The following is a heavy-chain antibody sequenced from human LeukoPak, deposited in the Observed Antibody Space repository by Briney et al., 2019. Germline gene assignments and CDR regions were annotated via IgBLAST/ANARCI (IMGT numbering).Heavy chain of an antibody. CDR3: ATAVLLRNYYGLGTYYNGAFDI. J-gene: IGHJ3*02. Sequence: PGGSLRLSCAGSGFTFSSHAMSWVRQAPGKGLKWVSTVSGSGVSTYYADSVKGRFSISRDNSDNTLYLHMNSLRAEDTAVYYCATAVLLRNYYGLGTYYNGAFDIWGQGTMVTVSS. CDR1: GFTFSSHA. V-gene: IGHV3-23*01. CDR2: VSGSGVST. D-gene: IGHD3-10*01.